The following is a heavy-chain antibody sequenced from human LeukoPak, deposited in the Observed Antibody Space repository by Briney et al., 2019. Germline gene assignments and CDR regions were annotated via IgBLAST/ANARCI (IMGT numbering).Heavy chain of an antibody. CDR1: GFTFSNYW. J-gene: IGHJ6*02. D-gene: IGHD2-15*01. CDR3: ARGLGYCSGGSCYDGDYYYYGMDV. CDR2: IKQDGSEK. V-gene: IGHV3-7*04. Sequence: GGSLRLSCAASGFTFSNYWMTWVRQAPGKGLEWVANIKQDGSEKYYVDSVKGRFTISRDNSRNTLYLEMNSLRAEDTAVYYCARGLGYCSGGSCYDGDYYYYGMDVWGQGTTVTVSS.